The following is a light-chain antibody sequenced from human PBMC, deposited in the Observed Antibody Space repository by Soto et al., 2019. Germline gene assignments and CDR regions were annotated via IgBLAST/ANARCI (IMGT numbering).Light chain of an antibody. CDR1: QSVSSSY. CDR3: QQYGSSPMYT. V-gene: IGKV3-20*01. CDR2: GAS. J-gene: IGKJ2*01. Sequence: EIVLTQSPGTLSLSPGERATLSCRASQSVSSSYLAWYQQKPGQAPRLLIYGASSSATGIPDRFSGSGSGTDFSLTIIRLEPEDFAVYYCQQYGSSPMYTFGQGTKLEIK.